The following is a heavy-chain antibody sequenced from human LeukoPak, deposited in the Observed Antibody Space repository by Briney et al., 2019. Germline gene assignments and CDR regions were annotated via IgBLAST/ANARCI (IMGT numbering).Heavy chain of an antibody. CDR3: AKSGSMVRGAITWADY. CDR1: GFTFSSYG. Sequence: GGTLRLSCAASGFTFSSYGMNWVRQAPGKGLEWVSGISPSGGSTYYADSVKGRFTISRDNSKNTLYLQLNSLRAEDTAIYYCAKSGSMVRGAITWADYWGQGILVTVSS. D-gene: IGHD3-10*01. V-gene: IGHV3-23*01. CDR2: ISPSGGST. J-gene: IGHJ4*02.